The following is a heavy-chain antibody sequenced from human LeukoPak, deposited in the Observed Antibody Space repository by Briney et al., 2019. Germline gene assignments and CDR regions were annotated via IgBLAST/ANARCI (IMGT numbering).Heavy chain of an antibody. Sequence: GGSLRLSCAASGFTFSSYWMNWVRQAPGKGLEWVSSISTSSSYIYYADSVKGRFTISRDNARNSLYLQMNTLRAEDTAVYYCARDSSMLRGPLVIYYFDFWGQGILVTVSS. CDR1: GFTFSSYW. J-gene: IGHJ4*02. CDR3: ARDSSMLRGPLVIYYFDF. V-gene: IGHV3-21*04. CDR2: ISTSSSYI. D-gene: IGHD3-10*01.